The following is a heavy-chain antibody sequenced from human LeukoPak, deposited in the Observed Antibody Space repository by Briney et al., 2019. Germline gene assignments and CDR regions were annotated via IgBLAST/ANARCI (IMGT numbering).Heavy chain of an antibody. CDR2: IYHSGST. CDR1: GGSISSSSYY. J-gene: IGHJ6*03. V-gene: IGHV4-39*07. Sequence: SETLSLTCTVSGGSISSSSYYWGWIRQPPGKGLEWTGSIYHSGSTYYNPSLKSRVTISVDTSKNQFSLKLSSVTAADTAVYYCARVFEGIWSGYYSGNYYYYYMDVWGQGTTVTVSS. CDR3: ARVFEGIWSGYYSGNYYYYYMDV. D-gene: IGHD3-3*01.